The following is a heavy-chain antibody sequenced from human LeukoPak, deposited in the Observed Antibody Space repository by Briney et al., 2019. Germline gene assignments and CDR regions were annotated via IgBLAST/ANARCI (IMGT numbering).Heavy chain of an antibody. J-gene: IGHJ5*02. CDR1: GASIKSYD. CDR2: IFHSGTT. V-gene: IGHV4-59*01. CDR3: ARSSSSRFDP. D-gene: IGHD2/OR15-2a*01. Sequence: SETLSLTCTVSGASIKSYDWSWIRQPPGKGPEWIAYIFHSGTTNYNPSLKSRVTISIDTSTNQVSLRLSSVTAADTALYYCARSSSSRFDPWGQGTLVTVFS.